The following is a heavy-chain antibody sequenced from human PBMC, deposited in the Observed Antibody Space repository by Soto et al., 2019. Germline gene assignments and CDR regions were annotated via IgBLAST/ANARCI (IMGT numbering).Heavy chain of an antibody. J-gene: IGHJ5*02. CDR2: ISAYNGNT. CDR1: GYTLTSYG. V-gene: IGHV1-18*01. CDR3: AKEIDYGDYWFDP. Sequence: VASGKVSCKASGYTLTSYGISWVRQAPGQGLEWMGWISAYNGNTNYAQKLQGRVTMTTDTSTSTAYMELRSLRSDDTAVYYCAKEIDYGDYWFDPWGQGTLVTVSS. D-gene: IGHD4-17*01.